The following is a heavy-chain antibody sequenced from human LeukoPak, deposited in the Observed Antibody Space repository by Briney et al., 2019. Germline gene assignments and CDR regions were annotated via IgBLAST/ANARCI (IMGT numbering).Heavy chain of an antibody. V-gene: IGHV3-20*04. J-gene: IGHJ4*02. CDR3: AKDLVPDYDSSGYPVTPFDY. CDR1: GFTFDDYG. CDR2: INWNGGST. D-gene: IGHD3-22*01. Sequence: PGGSLRLSCAASGFTFDDYGMSWVRQAPGKGLEWVSGINWNGGSTGYADSVKGRFTISRDNSKNTLYLQMNSLRAEDTAVYYCAKDLVPDYDSSGYPVTPFDYWGQGTLVTVSS.